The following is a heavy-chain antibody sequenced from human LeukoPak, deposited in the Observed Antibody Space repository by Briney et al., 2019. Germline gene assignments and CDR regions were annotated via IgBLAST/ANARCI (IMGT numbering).Heavy chain of an antibody. J-gene: IGHJ4*02. CDR3: AIGGPLIVGAFDY. D-gene: IGHD1-26*01. Sequence: GASVKVSCKVSGYTLTELSMHWVRQAPGKGLEWMGGFDPEDGETIYAQKFQGRVTMIEDTSTDTAYMELSSLRSEDTAVYYCAIGGPLIVGAFDYWGQGTLVTVSS. CDR2: FDPEDGET. V-gene: IGHV1-24*01. CDR1: GYTLTELS.